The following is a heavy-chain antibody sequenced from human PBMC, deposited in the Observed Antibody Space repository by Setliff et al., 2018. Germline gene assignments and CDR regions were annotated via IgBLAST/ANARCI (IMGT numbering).Heavy chain of an antibody. Sequence: GESLKISCKGSGYRFTTYWIAWVRQKPGKGLEWMGIIYPGDSDTTYSPSFQGQVTISVDKAINTAYLQWTSLKVSDTAMYFCARQGCGTTSCHSIDYWGQGTLVTVSS. D-gene: IGHD2-2*01. V-gene: IGHV5-51*01. CDR1: GYRFTTYW. CDR2: IYPGDSDT. J-gene: IGHJ4*02. CDR3: ARQGCGTTSCHSIDY.